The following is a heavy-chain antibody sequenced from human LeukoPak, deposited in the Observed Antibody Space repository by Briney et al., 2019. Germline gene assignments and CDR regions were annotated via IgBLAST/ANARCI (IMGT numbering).Heavy chain of an antibody. Sequence: PSETLSLTCAVYGGSFSGYYWSWIRQPPGKGLEWIGEINHSGSTNYNPSLKSRVTISVDTSKNQFSLRLSSVTAADTAVYYCARVLEGSSGQHWYFDLWGRGALVTVSS. CDR3: ARVLEGSSGQHWYFDL. J-gene: IGHJ2*01. CDR1: GGSFSGYY. V-gene: IGHV4-34*01. D-gene: IGHD6-19*01. CDR2: INHSGST.